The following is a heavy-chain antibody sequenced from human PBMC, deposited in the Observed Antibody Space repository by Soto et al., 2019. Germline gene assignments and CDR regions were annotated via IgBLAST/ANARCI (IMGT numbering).Heavy chain of an antibody. D-gene: IGHD2-2*01. CDR1: GDSVSSNSAA. Sequence: SETLSLTCAISGDSVSSNSAAWNWIRQSPSRGLEWLGRTYYRSKWYNDYAVSVKSRITINPDTSKNQFSLKLSSVTAADTAVYYCARDTPYTYCSSTSCLNNGMDVWGQGTTVTVSS. J-gene: IGHJ6*02. CDR2: TYYRSKWYN. CDR3: ARDTPYTYCSSTSCLNNGMDV. V-gene: IGHV6-1*01.